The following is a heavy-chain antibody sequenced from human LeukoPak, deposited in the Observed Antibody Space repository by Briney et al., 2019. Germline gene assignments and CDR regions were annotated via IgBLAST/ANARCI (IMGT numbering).Heavy chain of an antibody. V-gene: IGHV3-7*01. CDR2: IKQDESYK. CDR1: GFTFSTYW. CDR3: ARVRCSSNSCFPDY. D-gene: IGHD2-2*01. J-gene: IGHJ4*02. Sequence: PGGSLRLSCAASGFTFSTYWMSWVRQAPGKGLEWVANIKQDESYKYYVDSVKGRFTISRDNAKNSLFLQRNSLRAEDTAVYYCARVRCSSNSCFPDYWGQGTLVTVSS.